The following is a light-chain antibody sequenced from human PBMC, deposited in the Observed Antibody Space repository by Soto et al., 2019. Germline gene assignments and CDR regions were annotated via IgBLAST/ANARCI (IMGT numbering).Light chain of an antibody. V-gene: IGKV1-33*01. Sequence: DIPMTQSPSSLSASVGDRVTITCQASQDISNYLNWYQQKPGKAPKLLIYDASNLETGVPSRFSGSGSGTDFTFTISSLQPEDIATYYCQQYDNLPFTFGPGTKVEIK. J-gene: IGKJ3*01. CDR3: QQYDNLPFT. CDR2: DAS. CDR1: QDISNY.